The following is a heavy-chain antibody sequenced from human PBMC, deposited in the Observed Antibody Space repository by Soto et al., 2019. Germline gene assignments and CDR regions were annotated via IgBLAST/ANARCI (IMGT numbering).Heavy chain of an antibody. CDR2: FRPEVYGP. V-gene: IGHV3-7*03. CDR1: VLTFCDFY. CDR3: AGWGGHDYNY. D-gene: IGHD4-4*01. Sequence: EVQLVQSGGGLVQPGGSLRLSCFGCVLTFCDFYMNWACQSRGKGLEWVANFRPEVYGPNLVESVKGRFTTSRDNAKNSLFLQMNSLRADDTAVYYCAGWGGHDYNYWGQGILVTVSS. J-gene: IGHJ4*02.